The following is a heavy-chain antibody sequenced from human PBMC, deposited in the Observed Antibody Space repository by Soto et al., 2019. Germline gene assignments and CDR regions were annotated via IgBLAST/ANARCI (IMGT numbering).Heavy chain of an antibody. CDR2: ITPMFGTA. Sequence: QVQLVQSGAEVRKPGSSVKVSCKASGGTFSNYAISWVRQAPGQGLEWMGGITPMFGTAKYTLRFQDRVTITADKSTTTAYMELSILTSEDTAVYYCVRQNYRYSRSWGFYYGLDVWGQGTTVTVSS. CDR1: GGTFSNYA. D-gene: IGHD1-26*01. CDR3: VRQNYRYSRSWGFYYGLDV. J-gene: IGHJ6*02. V-gene: IGHV1-69*06.